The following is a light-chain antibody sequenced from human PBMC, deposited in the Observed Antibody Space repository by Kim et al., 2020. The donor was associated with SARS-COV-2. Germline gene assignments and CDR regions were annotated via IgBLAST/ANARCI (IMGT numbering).Light chain of an antibody. J-gene: IGKJ1*01. CDR1: QCVSTN. CDR2: GAS. V-gene: IGKV3-15*01. Sequence: SVSPGERATLSCRASQCVSTNLVWYQHKPGQAPRLLIYGASTRATGIPARFSGSGSGTEFTLTISSLQSEDFAVYYCQQYTNWPRTFGQGTKV. CDR3: QQYTNWPRT.